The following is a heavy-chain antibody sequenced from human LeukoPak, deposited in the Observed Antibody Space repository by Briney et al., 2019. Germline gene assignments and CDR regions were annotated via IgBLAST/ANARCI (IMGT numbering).Heavy chain of an antibody. D-gene: IGHD3-10*01. J-gene: IGHJ6*02. Sequence: PGGSLRLSCAASGFTFSSYWMSWVRQAPGKGLEWVANIKQDGSEKYYVDSVKGRFTISRDNAKNSLYLQMNSLRAEDTAVYYCPRDHYYGSGSYYYREYYYYGMDVWGQGTTVTVSS. V-gene: IGHV3-7*01. CDR3: PRDHYYGSGSYYYREYYYYGMDV. CDR1: GFTFSSYW. CDR2: IKQDGSEK.